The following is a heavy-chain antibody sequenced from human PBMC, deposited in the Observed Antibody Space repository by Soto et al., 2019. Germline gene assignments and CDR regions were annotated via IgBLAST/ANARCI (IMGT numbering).Heavy chain of an antibody. V-gene: IGHV1-46*01. D-gene: IGHD6-13*01. J-gene: IGHJ4*02. CDR1: GYTFTSYY. CDR3: ARDLSNSSSWNKLPPLPYYFDY. Sequence: ASVKVSCKASGYTFTSYYMHWVRQAPGQGLEWMGIINPSGGSTSYAQKFQGRVTMTRDTSTSTVYMELSSLRSEDTAVYYCARDLSNSSSWNKLPPLPYYFDYWGQGTLVTVSS. CDR2: INPSGGST.